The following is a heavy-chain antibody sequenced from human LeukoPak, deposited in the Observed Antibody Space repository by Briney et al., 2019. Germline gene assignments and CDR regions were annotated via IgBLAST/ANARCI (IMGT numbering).Heavy chain of an antibody. J-gene: IGHJ4*02. CDR1: GIPFSNYT. D-gene: IGHD3-22*01. V-gene: IGHV3-21*06. Sequence: GGSLRLSCAASGIPFSNYTLTWVRQAPGKGLVWVSSISGSSRYILYSDSVRGRFSISRDNAKNSVYLQMDSLTADDTAVYYCARVNSALVVSSEGSWAGSLGFDHWGQGILVIVSS. CDR2: ISGSSRYI. CDR3: ARVNSALVVSSEGSWAGSLGFDH.